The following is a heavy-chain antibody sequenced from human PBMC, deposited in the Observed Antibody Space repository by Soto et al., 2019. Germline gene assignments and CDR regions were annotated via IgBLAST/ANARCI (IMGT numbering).Heavy chain of an antibody. D-gene: IGHD6-19*01. Sequence: QVQLQESGPGLVKPSETLSLTCTVSGGSISSYYWSWIRQPPGKGLEWIGYIYYSGSTNYNPSLKSRVTISVDTSKNQFSLKLSSVTAADTAVYYCARDRGSSGPFDYWGQGTLVTVSS. J-gene: IGHJ4*02. CDR1: GGSISSYY. CDR2: IYYSGST. V-gene: IGHV4-59*01. CDR3: ARDRGSSGPFDY.